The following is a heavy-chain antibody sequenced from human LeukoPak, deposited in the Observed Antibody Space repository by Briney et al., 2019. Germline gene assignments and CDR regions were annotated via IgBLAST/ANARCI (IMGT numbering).Heavy chain of an antibody. CDR3: ARGLGVDYGGYSWFDP. Sequence: ASVKVSCKASGGTFSSYAISWVRQAPGQGLEWMGWMNPNSGNTGYAQKFQGRVTMTRNTSISTAYMELSSLRSEDTAVYYCARGLGVDYGGYSWFDPWGQGTLVTVSS. J-gene: IGHJ5*02. D-gene: IGHD4-23*01. CDR2: MNPNSGNT. V-gene: IGHV1-8*02. CDR1: GGTFSSYA.